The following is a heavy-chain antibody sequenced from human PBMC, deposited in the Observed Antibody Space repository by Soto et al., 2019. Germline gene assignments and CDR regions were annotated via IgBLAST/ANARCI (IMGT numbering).Heavy chain of an antibody. Sequence: EVQLVESGGGLVQPGGSLRLSCAASGFTFSSYSMNWVRQAPGKGLEWVSYISSSSSTIYYADAVKGQFTISRDNAKNSLYLQMNSLRAEDTAVYYCARADSSGWHQGDYWGQGTLVTDSS. CDR3: ARADSSGWHQGDY. D-gene: IGHD6-19*01. J-gene: IGHJ4*02. CDR2: ISSSSSTI. V-gene: IGHV3-48*01. CDR1: GFTFSSYS.